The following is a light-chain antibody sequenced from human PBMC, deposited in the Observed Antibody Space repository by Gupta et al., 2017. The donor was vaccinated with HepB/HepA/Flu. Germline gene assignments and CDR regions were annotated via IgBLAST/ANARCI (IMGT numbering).Light chain of an antibody. J-gene: IGLJ1*01. CDR3: SSLTSSSTV. CDR1: SSVVGDYNY. V-gene: IGLV2-14*01. Sequence: QSALHQPASVSGAPGQSITISCTGTSSVVGDYNYVSWYQQHPGKAPKLMIYDVSNRPSGVSNRFSGSKSGNTASLTISGLQAEDEADYYCSSLTSSSTVFGTGTRVTVL. CDR2: DVS.